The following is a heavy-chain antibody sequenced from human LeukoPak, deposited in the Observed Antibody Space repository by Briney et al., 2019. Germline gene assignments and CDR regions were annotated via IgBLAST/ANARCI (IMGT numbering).Heavy chain of an antibody. J-gene: IGHJ3*02. V-gene: IGHV1-46*01. CDR1: GYTFTSGY. CDR2: PNPSGGST. Sequence: ASVKVSCKASGYTFTSGYMDWVLQAHVQALEWIVIPNPSGGSTSYAQKFQGRVTMTRDMSTSTVYMELSSLRSEDTAVYYCARIRLGELSLIYGAFDIWGQGTMVTVSS. D-gene: IGHD3-16*02. CDR3: ARIRLGELSLIYGAFDI.